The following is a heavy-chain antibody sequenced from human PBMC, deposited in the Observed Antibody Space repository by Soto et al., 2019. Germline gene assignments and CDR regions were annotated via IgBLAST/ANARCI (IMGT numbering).Heavy chain of an antibody. CDR3: ARIAHLPVVPAAIRYYYYGMDV. CDR2: IYPGDSDT. CDR1: GYSFTSYW. J-gene: IGHJ6*02. V-gene: IGHV5-51*01. D-gene: IGHD2-2*01. Sequence: GESLKISCKGSGYSFTSYWIGWVRQMPGKGLEWMGIIYPGDSDTRYSPSFQGQVTISADKSISTAYLQWSSLKASDTAMYYCARIAHLPVVPAAIRYYYYGMDVWGQGTTVTVSS.